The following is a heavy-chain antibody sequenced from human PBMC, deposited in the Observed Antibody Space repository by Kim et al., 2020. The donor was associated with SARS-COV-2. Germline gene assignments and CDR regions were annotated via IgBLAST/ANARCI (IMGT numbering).Heavy chain of an antibody. V-gene: IGHV3-74*01. J-gene: IGHJ3*02. CDR2: INSDGSVT. CDR3: ARGASGYSFDI. D-gene: IGHD5-12*01. Sequence: GGSLRLSCAASGFTFGNYWIHWVRQAPGKGLVWVSHINSDGSVTTYADSVKGRFTISRDNTQKTLYLQLSSLRAEDTAMYYCARGASGYSFDIWGLGTIVTVS. CDR1: GFTFGNYW.